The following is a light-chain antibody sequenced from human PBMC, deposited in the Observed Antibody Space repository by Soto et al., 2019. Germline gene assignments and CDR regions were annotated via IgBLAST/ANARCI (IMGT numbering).Light chain of an antibody. V-gene: IGKV3-20*01. CDR3: EQDGSRPRT. Sequence: ENVLTQSPGTLSLSPGERATLSCRASQTVNGNYLAWYQQKPGQAPRLLIYGASRRATDIPDRFSGSRSGTDFTLTIRRLEAEAFAVYSCEQDGSRPRTFGQGTKVEIK. J-gene: IGKJ1*01. CDR2: GAS. CDR1: QTVNGNY.